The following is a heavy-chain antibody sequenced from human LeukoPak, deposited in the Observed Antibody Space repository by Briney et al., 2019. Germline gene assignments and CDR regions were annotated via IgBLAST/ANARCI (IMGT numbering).Heavy chain of an antibody. V-gene: IGHV3-23*01. CDR1: GFPFSDYA. J-gene: IGHJ4*02. D-gene: IGHD6-13*01. Sequence: GGSLRLSCAASGFPFSDYAMSWVRQAPGKGLEWASVISGSGGSTYYADSVKGRFTISRDNSKNTLYLQMNSLRAEDTAVYYCANHGTMYSSSWYDYWGQGTLVTVSS. CDR2: ISGSGGST. CDR3: ANHGTMYSSSWYDY.